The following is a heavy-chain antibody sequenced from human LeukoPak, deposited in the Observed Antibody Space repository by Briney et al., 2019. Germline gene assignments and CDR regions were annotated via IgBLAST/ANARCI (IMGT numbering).Heavy chain of an antibody. J-gene: IGHJ3*02. CDR1: GFTLRSYD. D-gene: IGHD6-13*01. V-gene: IGHV3-13*01. Sequence: GGSLRLSCAASGFTLRSYDMHWVRQPTGKGLEWVSAMSTGDDTYYSGSVKGRFTTVRENAKNTVYLQMNSLRAGDTAMYYCARRSAAAGIDAFDIWGQGTMVIVSS. CDR2: MSTGDDT. CDR3: ARRSAAAGIDAFDI.